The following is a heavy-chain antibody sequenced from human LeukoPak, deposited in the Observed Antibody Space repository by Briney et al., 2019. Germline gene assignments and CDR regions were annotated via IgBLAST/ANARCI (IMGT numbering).Heavy chain of an antibody. D-gene: IGHD5-18*01. J-gene: IGHJ4*02. V-gene: IGHV4-39*01. CDR3: ATHINNRSYGPHYYFDY. CDR2: IYYSGST. CDR1: GGSISSSTYY. Sequence: SETLSLTCTVSGGSISSSTYYWGWIRQPPGKGLEWIGSIYYSGSTYYNPSLKSRVTISVDTSKNQFSLKLTSVTAADTAVYYCATHINNRSYGPHYYFDYWGQGTLVTVSS.